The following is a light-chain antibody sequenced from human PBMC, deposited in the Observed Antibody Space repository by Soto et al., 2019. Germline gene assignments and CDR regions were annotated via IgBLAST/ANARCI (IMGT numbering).Light chain of an antibody. V-gene: IGKV3-15*01. CDR1: QSVSSD. CDR2: GAS. J-gene: IGKJ2*01. Sequence: EILMTQSPATLSVSPGERATLSCRASQSVSSDLAWYQQKPGQAPRLLFYGASTRATGIPARFSGSGSGTEFTLTISSLQSEDSAVYYCQHYNNWPYTFGQGTKLEIK. CDR3: QHYNNWPYT.